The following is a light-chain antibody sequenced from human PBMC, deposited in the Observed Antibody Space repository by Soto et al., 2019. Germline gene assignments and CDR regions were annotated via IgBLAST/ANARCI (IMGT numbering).Light chain of an antibody. J-gene: IGKJ1*01. CDR2: GVS. Sequence: EIVLTQSPGTLSLSPGERATLSCRASQSVSSTYLAWYQQKPGQAPRLLIYGVSSRATDIPDRFSGSGSGTDFTLTISRLEPEDFAVYYCQQYAGSPTFAQGTKVEIK. CDR1: QSVSSTY. V-gene: IGKV3-20*01. CDR3: QQYAGSPT.